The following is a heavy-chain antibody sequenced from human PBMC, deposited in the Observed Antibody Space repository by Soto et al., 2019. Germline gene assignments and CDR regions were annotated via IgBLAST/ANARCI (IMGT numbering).Heavy chain of an antibody. Sequence: SETLSLTCTVSGASVNNYYWSWVRQPPGKGLEWIGYSYYTGSTNYNPSLKSRVTISVDTSKNQFSLKLNSATTADTAVYYCARGNGWHLYWGQGTLVTGSS. D-gene: IGHD2-2*03. CDR2: SYYTGST. V-gene: IGHV4-59*02. J-gene: IGHJ4*02. CDR1: GASVNNYY. CDR3: ARGNGWHLY.